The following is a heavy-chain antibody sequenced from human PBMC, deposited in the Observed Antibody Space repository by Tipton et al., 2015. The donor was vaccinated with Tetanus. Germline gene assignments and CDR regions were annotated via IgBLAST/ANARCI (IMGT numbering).Heavy chain of an antibody. CDR1: GDRVSSNSVA. J-gene: IGHJ4*02. V-gene: IGHV6-1*01. CDR2: TYFRSKWFT. CDR3: ARGGGGPPFDS. D-gene: IGHD3-16*01. Sequence: GLVKPSQTLSLTCAISGDRVSSNSVAWNRIRQSPSRGLEWLGRTYFRSKWFTDFAPSVKSRITIEPDTSKNQFFLQLHSVTPDDTAVYFCARGGGGPPFDSWGQGTLVTVSS.